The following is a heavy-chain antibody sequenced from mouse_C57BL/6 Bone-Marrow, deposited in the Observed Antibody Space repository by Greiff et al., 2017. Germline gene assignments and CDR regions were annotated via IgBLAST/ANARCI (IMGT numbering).Heavy chain of an antibody. CDR2: INPSSGYT. D-gene: IGHD4-1*01. Sequence: VQLQESGAELAKPGASGKLSCKASGYTFTSYWMHWVKQRPGQGLEWIGYINPSSGYTKYNQKFKDKATLTADKSSSTAYMQLSSLTYEDSAVYYCANNWDSYYFDYWGQGTTLTDSS. CDR3: ANNWDSYYFDY. V-gene: IGHV1-7*01. J-gene: IGHJ2*01. CDR1: GYTFTSYW.